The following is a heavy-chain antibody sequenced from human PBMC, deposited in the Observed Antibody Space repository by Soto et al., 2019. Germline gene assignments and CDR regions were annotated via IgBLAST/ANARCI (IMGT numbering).Heavy chain of an antibody. CDR3: ARGSLLLRYFGPPYYYGMDV. Sequence: PSETLSLTCAVYGGSFSGYYWSWIRQPPGKWLEWIGEINHSGSTNYNPSLKSRVTISVDTSKNQFSLKLGSVTAADTAVYYCARGSLLLRYFGPPYYYGMDVWGQGXTVTVSS. CDR1: GGSFSGYY. CDR2: INHSGST. D-gene: IGHD3-9*01. V-gene: IGHV4-34*01. J-gene: IGHJ6*02.